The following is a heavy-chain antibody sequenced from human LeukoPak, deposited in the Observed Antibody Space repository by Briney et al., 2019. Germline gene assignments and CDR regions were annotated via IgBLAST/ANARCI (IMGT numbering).Heavy chain of an antibody. V-gene: IGHV1-18*01. Sequence: ASVKVSCKASGYTFTSYGIRWVRQAPGQGLEWMGWISAYNGNTNYAQKLQGRVTMTTDTSTSTAYKELRSLRSDDTAVYYCARDPVTARYYGMDVWGQGTTVTVSS. CDR2: ISAYNGNT. CDR3: ARDPVTARYYGMDV. J-gene: IGHJ6*02. CDR1: GYTFTSYG. D-gene: IGHD2-21*02.